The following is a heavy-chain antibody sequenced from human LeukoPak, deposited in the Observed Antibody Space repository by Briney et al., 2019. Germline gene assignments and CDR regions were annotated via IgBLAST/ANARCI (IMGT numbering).Heavy chain of an antibody. CDR3: WGTPEKRYCSGGSCYSLGTDY. J-gene: IGHJ4*02. D-gene: IGHD2-15*01. CDR2: ISWNSGSI. CDR1: GFTFDDYA. Sequence: GRSLRLSCAASGFTFDDYAMHWVRQAPGKGLEWVSGISWNSGSIGYADSVKGRFTISRDNAKNSLYLQMNSLRAEDTALYYCWGTPEKRYCSGGSCYSLGTDYWGQGTLVTVSS. V-gene: IGHV3-9*01.